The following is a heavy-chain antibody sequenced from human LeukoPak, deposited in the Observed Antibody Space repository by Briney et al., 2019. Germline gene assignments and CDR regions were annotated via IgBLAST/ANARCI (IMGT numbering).Heavy chain of an antibody. V-gene: IGHV3-23*01. Sequence: GGSLRLSCAASGFTFNGYAMSWVRQAPGKGLEWVSAISGSGGSTYYADSVKGRFTISRDNSKNTLYLQMNSLRAEDTAVYYCAKDGPTYYYDSTYYFDYWGQGTLVTVSS. J-gene: IGHJ4*02. CDR3: AKDGPTYYYDSTYYFDY. D-gene: IGHD3-22*01. CDR2: ISGSGGST. CDR1: GFTFNGYA.